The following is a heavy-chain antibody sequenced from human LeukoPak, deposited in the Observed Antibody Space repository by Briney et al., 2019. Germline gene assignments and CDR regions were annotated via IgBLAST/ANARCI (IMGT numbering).Heavy chain of an antibody. V-gene: IGHV4-59*08. CDR1: GGSISSYY. D-gene: IGHD3-16*01. J-gene: IGHJ3*02. CDR2: IYYTGTT. Sequence: PSETLSLTCTVSGGSISSYYWSWIRQPPGKGLEWIGYIYYTGTTKYNPSLKSRVTISVDTSKNQFSLKLSSVTAADTAVYYCAKGLMVTGDAFDIWGQGTMVTVSS. CDR3: AKGLMVTGDAFDI.